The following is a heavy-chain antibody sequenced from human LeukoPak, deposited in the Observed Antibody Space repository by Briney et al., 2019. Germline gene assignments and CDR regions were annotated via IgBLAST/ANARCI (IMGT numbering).Heavy chain of an antibody. D-gene: IGHD2-15*01. V-gene: IGHV5-51*01. CDR2: IYPGDSDT. J-gene: IGHJ4*02. CDR3: ALAGRACSGGSCYRTYLNY. CDR1: GYSFPSYC. Sequence: GESLKISCKGSGYSFPSYCIAWVRQMPGKGLEWMGIIYPGDSDTRYSPSFQGQVTISADKSISTAYLQWSSLKASDSAKYYCALAGRACSGGSCYRTYLNYWGQGTLVTVSS.